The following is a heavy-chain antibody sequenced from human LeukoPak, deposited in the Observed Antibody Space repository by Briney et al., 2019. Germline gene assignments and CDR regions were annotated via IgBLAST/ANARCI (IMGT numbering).Heavy chain of an antibody. CDR3: AKDATPRNSIWDHFDS. Sequence: PGGSLRLSCAASGFTFSSYAMSWVRQAPGKGLEWVSAISGSGGSTYYADSVKGRLTISRDDSKNTVYLQMNSLRAEDTAVYFCAKDATPRNSIWDHFDSWGQGTLVTVS. J-gene: IGHJ4*02. D-gene: IGHD1-7*01. V-gene: IGHV3-23*01. CDR1: GFTFSSYA. CDR2: ISGSGGST.